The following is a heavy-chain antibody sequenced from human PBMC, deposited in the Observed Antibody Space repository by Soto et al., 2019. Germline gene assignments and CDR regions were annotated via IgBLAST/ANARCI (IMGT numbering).Heavy chain of an antibody. V-gene: IGHV4-59*08. CDR2: IYYSGST. CDR1: GGSISSYY. CDR3: ARGVRGRRTLYYYYYYMDV. J-gene: IGHJ6*03. D-gene: IGHD2-15*01. Sequence: SETLSLTCTVSGGSISSYYWSWIRQPPGKGLEWIGYIYYSGSTNYNPSLKSRVTISVDTSKNQFSLKLSSVTAADTAVYYCARGVRGRRTLYYYYYYMDVWGKGTTVTVSS.